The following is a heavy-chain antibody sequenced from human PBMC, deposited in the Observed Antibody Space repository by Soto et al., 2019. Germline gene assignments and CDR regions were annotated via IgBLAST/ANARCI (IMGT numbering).Heavy chain of an antibody. J-gene: IGHJ3*02. CDR3: AREYGWGSHRFYAFDI. CDR2: IYYSGST. Sequence: SETLSLTCTVSGGSISSSSYYWGWIRQPPGKGLEWIGSIYYSGSTYYNPSLKSRVTISVDTSKNQFSLKLSSVTAADTAVYYCAREYGWGSHRFYAFDIWGQGTMVTVSS. V-gene: IGHV4-39*07. D-gene: IGHD3-16*02. CDR1: GGSISSSSYY.